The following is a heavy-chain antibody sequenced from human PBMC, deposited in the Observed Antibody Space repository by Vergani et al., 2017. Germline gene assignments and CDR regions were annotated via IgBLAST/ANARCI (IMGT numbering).Heavy chain of an antibody. D-gene: IGHD6-13*01. CDR2: ISYDGSNK. CDR1: GFTFSSYG. CDR3: ARERVAAAHFDY. V-gene: IGHV3-30*03. J-gene: IGHJ4*02. Sequence: QVQLVESGGGVVQPGRSRRLSCAASGFTFSSYGMHWVRQAPGKGLEWVAVISYDGSNKYYPDSVKGRFTIYRDNSKNTMYLQMSSLRDEDTDVYYCARERVAAAHFDYWGQGTLVTVSS.